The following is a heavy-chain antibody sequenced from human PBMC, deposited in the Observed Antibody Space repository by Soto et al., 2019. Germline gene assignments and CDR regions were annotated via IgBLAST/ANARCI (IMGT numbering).Heavy chain of an antibody. D-gene: IGHD3-10*01. CDR3: TTESAREYCSARYYRIGAFVD. CDR2: IKSKTDGGTT. Sequence: GGSLRLSCAASGFSFSNPWMNWVRQAPGKGLEWVGRIKSKTDGGTTDYAAPVKGRFTISRDDSKNMLYLQMNSLITEDTAIYYCTTESAREYCSARYYRIGAFVDWSQGTIVTVSS. V-gene: IGHV3-15*07. J-gene: IGHJ3*01. CDR1: GFSFSNPW.